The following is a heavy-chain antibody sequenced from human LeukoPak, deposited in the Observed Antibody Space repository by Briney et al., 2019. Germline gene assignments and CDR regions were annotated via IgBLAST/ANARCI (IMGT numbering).Heavy chain of an antibody. CDR1: GGSISSYY. D-gene: IGHD4-23*01. CDR3: ARSYGGTDAFDI. V-gene: IGHV4-59*12. J-gene: IGHJ3*02. CDR2: IYYSGST. Sequence: SETLSLTCTVSGGSISSYYWSWIRQPPGKGLEWIGYIYYSGSTNYNPSLKSRVTISVDTSKNQFSLKLSSVTAADTAVYYCARSYGGTDAFDIWGQGTKVTVSS.